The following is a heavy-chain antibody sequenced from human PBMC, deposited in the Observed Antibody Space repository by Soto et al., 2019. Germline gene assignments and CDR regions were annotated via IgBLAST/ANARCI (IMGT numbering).Heavy chain of an antibody. CDR1: GGTFSSYA. V-gene: IGHV1-69*05. CDR3: ARAFITGINDAFDI. J-gene: IGHJ3*02. Sequence: ASVKVSCKASGGTFSSYAISWVRQAPGQGLEWMGGIIPICGATNYAQKFQGRVTITRDKSISTAYMELSRLRSDDTAVYYCARAFITGINDAFDIWGQGTMVTVSS. D-gene: IGHD1-20*01. CDR2: IIPICGAT.